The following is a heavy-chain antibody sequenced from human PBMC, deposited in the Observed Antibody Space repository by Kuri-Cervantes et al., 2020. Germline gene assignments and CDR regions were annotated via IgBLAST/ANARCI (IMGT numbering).Heavy chain of an antibody. CDR2: ISWDGGST. V-gene: IGHV3-43D*04. CDR3: AKDSYGDLDY. D-gene: IGHD4-17*01. CDR1: GFTFDGYA. J-gene: IGHJ4*02. Sequence: GGSLRLSCAASGFTFDGYAMHWVRQAPGKGLEWVSLISWDGGSTYYADSVKGRFTISRDNSKNSLYLQMNSLRAEDTALYYCAKDSYGDLDYWGQGTLVTVSS.